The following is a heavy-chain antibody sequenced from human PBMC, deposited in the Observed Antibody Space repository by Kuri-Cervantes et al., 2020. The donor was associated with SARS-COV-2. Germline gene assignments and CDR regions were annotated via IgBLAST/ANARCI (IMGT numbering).Heavy chain of an antibody. J-gene: IGHJ6*02. V-gene: IGHV1-18*01. D-gene: IGHD2-2*01. CDR1: GYSLTNYD. Sequence: ASVKVSCKASGYSLTNYDMIWVRQAPGQGLEWMGWIGTNNGNKAYAQKFQGRVAMTTDTSTNTASMELTSLRSDDTAVYYCARKGVVVPTPVDYYYAMDVWGQGTTVTVSS. CDR3: ARKGVVVPTPVDYYYAMDV. CDR2: IGTNNGNK.